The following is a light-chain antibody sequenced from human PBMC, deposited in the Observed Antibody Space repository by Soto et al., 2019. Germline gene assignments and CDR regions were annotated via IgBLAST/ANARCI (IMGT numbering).Light chain of an antibody. CDR1: SSNIGAGYD. V-gene: IGLV1-40*01. Sequence: QSVLTQPPSVSGAPGQRVTISCTGSSSNIGAGYDVHWYQQLPGTAPKLLIYGNSNRPSGVPDRFSGSKSGTSASLAITGLKAEDGADYYRQSSDSSRGGWVLGGGTKLTVL. CDR3: QSSDSSRGGWV. J-gene: IGLJ3*02. CDR2: GNS.